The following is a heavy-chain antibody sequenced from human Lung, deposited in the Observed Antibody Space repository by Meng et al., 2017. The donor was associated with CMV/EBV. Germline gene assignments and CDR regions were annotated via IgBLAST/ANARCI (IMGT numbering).Heavy chain of an antibody. CDR3: ARLTIKVNTPPLRHNFYGLDF. CDR1: GVSISSSSYY. D-gene: IGHD3-10*01. V-gene: IGHV4-39*01. J-gene: IGHJ6*02. Sequence: SETXSLTCTVSGVSISSSSYYWGWIRQPPGKGLEWIGNIYYSGNTYYNPSLKSRVTISVDTSKNQFSLKVSSVTAADTAVYFCARLTIKVNTPPLRHNFYGLDFXGQGXTVTVSS. CDR2: IYYSGNT.